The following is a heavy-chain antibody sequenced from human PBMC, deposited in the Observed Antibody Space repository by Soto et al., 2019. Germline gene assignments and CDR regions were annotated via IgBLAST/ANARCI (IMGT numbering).Heavy chain of an antibody. J-gene: IGHJ4*01. CDR1: GFSFRDYG. Sequence: QVQLVESGGGVVQPGRSLRLSCAASGFSFRDYGMHWVRQAPGKGLEWVAFISYDGNYQFYTDSVKGRFTISRDISKSTFYLKMNSLRPEDTVVYYCAKDSSGAVDYWGKGTLATVSS. D-gene: IGHD6-19*01. CDR3: AKDSSGAVDY. CDR2: ISYDGNYQ. V-gene: IGHV3-30*18.